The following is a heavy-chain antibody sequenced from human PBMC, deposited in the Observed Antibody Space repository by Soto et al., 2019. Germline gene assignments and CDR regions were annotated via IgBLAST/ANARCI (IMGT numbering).Heavy chain of an antibody. CDR3: ARMATFGSLNWFDP. J-gene: IGHJ5*02. D-gene: IGHD3-16*01. Sequence: ASVKFSCKASGYSFTNNDVTWVRQATGQGLEWMGWMNPGSGDTGYAQKFQGIVTMTRDISIATAYMELSSLRSDDTAIYYCARMATFGSLNWFDPWGQGTLVTVSS. CDR2: MNPGSGDT. V-gene: IGHV1-8*01. CDR1: GYSFTNND.